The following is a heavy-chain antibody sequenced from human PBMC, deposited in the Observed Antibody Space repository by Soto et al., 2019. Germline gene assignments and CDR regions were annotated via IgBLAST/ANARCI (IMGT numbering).Heavy chain of an antibody. J-gene: IGHJ4*02. CDR1: GYTFTSYA. Sequence: GASVKVSCKASGYTFTSYAMHWVRQAPGQRLEWMRWINAGNGNTKYSQKFQGRVTITRDTSASTAYMELSSLRSEDTAVYYCARDRKLLWFGELSPYYFDYWGQGTLVTVSS. V-gene: IGHV1-3*01. CDR2: INAGNGNT. CDR3: ARDRKLLWFGELSPYYFDY. D-gene: IGHD3-10*01.